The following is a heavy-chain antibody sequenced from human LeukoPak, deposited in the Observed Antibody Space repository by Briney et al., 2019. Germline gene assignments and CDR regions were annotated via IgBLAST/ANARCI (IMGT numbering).Heavy chain of an antibody. D-gene: IGHD1-26*01. CDR2: IAHDGSEK. Sequence: GGSLRLSCVASGFTFSSYWMSWVRQAPGKGLEWVANIAHDGSEKNYVDSVKGRFTVSRDNAKNSLFMQMNSLRAEDTAVYYCARFGGSSDCWGQGTLVTVSS. CDR1: GFTFSSYW. J-gene: IGHJ4*02. CDR3: ARFGGSSDC. V-gene: IGHV3-7*05.